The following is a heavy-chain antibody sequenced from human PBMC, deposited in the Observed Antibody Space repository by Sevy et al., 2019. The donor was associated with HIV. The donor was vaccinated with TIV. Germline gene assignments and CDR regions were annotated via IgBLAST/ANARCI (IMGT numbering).Heavy chain of an antibody. Sequence: SETLSLTCAVSGYSISSGYYWGWIRQPPGKGLEWIGSIYHSGSTYYNPSLKSRVTISVDTSKNQFSLKQSSVTAADTAGYYCARERVAGPFDYWGQGTLVTVSS. CDR3: ARERVAGPFDY. CDR2: IYHSGST. D-gene: IGHD6-19*01. V-gene: IGHV4-38-2*02. CDR1: GYSISSGYY. J-gene: IGHJ4*02.